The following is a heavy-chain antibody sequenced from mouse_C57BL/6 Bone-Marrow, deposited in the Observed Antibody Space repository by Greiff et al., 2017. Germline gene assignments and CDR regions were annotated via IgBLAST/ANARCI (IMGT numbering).Heavy chain of an antibody. CDR2: IYTGCGSP. J-gene: IGHJ2*01. CDR3: SGRNYYCSSRPCDY. Sequence: QVQLQQPGAELVQPGASVKMSCKASGYTFTSYWITWVKQRPGQGLEWIGDIYTGCGSPNYYEKFKRKATLTVDTSSSRAYMQLSSLTSEDSAVYYCSGRNYYCSSRPCDYWGQGTTLTVSS. CDR1: GYTFTSYW. V-gene: IGHV1-55*01. D-gene: IGHD1-1*01.